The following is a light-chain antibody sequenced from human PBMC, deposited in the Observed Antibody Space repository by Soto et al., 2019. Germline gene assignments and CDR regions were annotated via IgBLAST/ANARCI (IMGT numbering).Light chain of an antibody. Sequence: QSALTQPASVSGSPGQSITISCTGTSSDVGGYDYVSWYQHHPGKAPKLMIYDVSNRPSGVSNRFSGSKSGNTASLTISGLLAEDEADYYCSSYTSSSLYVFGTGTKVTVL. V-gene: IGLV2-14*03. CDR3: SSYTSSSLYV. CDR2: DVS. J-gene: IGLJ1*01. CDR1: SSDVGGYDY.